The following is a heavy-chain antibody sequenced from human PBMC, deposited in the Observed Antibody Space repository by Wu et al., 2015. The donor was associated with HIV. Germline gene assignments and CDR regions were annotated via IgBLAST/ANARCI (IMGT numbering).Heavy chain of an antibody. CDR3: ARGRDNSGYYSYYFDY. Sequence: QVHLLQSGAEVKKPGSSVKVSCKASGGTFSRYTISWVRQAPGQGLEWMGGIIPIFGTANYAQNFQGRVTITADESTSTAYMELSSLRSEDTAVYFCARGRDNSGYYSYYFDYWGQGTLVTVSS. CDR2: IIPIFGTA. CDR1: GGTFSRYT. V-gene: IGHV1-69*12. J-gene: IGHJ4*02. D-gene: IGHD3-22*01.